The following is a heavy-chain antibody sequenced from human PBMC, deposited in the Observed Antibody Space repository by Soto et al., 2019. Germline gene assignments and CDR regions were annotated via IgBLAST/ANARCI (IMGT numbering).Heavy chain of an antibody. CDR2: ISAYNDNT. J-gene: IGHJ4*02. Sequence: ASVKVSCNACGYTVTSYGISRVRQAPGQGLEWMGWISAYNDNTNYAQKLQGRVTMTTDTSTSTAYMELRSLRSDDTAVYYCARDHTEWLVHCDYWGQGTLVTVSS. CDR1: GYTVTSYG. CDR3: ARDHTEWLVHCDY. D-gene: IGHD6-19*01. V-gene: IGHV1-18*01.